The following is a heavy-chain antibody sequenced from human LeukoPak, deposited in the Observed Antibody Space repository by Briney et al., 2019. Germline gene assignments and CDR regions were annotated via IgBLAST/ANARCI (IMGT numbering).Heavy chain of an antibody. CDR3: ARVTGYMIEDQFDY. CDR1: GYTFSSHD. V-gene: IGHV1-8*01. J-gene: IGHJ4*02. D-gene: IGHD3-22*01. CDR2: MNLNSGDT. Sequence: ASVKVSCKASGYTFSSHDIYWERQAPGQGLEWMGWMNLNSGDTYYAQNFQGRFSITSDTSKSTTYMDLASLAPEDTAVYYCARVTGYMIEDQFDYWGQGTLVTVSS.